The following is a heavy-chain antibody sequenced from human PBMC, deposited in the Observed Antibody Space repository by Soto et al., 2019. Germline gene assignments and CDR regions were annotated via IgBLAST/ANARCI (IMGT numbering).Heavy chain of an antibody. J-gene: IGHJ3*02. CDR2: ISGSGGST. CDR3: AKDDFWSGYPTLPPSGAFDI. CDR1: GFTFSSYA. D-gene: IGHD3-3*01. V-gene: IGHV3-23*01. Sequence: EVQLLESGGGLVQPGGSLRLSCAASGFTFSSYAMSWVRQAPGKGLEWVSAISGSGGSTYYADSVKGRFTISRDNSKNTLYLQMNSLRAEDTAVYYCAKDDFWSGYPTLPPSGAFDIWGQGTMVTVSS.